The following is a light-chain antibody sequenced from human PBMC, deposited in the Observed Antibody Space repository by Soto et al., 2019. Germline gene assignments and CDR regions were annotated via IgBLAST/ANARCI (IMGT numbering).Light chain of an antibody. CDR2: AAS. V-gene: IGKV1-39*01. CDR3: QQSYSTHLT. J-gene: IGKJ4*01. CDR1: QSISNY. Sequence: QMTQSPSSLYASVGDIVTITCRASQSISNYLNWYQQKPGKAPNLLIYAASSLQSGVPSRFSGSQSGTDFTLTISNLQPEDFATYYCQQSYSTHLTFGGGTKVDIK.